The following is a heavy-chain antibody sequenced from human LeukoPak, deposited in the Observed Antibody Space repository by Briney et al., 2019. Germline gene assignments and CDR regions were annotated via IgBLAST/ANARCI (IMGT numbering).Heavy chain of an antibody. Sequence: GGSLRLSCAASGFTFSSYSMSWVRQAPGKGLEWVSVIYSGGSTYYADSVKGRFTISRDNSKNTLYLQMNSLRAEDTAVYYCAYRIAAAGTHFDYWGQGTLVTVSS. CDR1: GFTFSSYS. CDR3: AYRIAAAGTHFDY. V-gene: IGHV3-53*01. D-gene: IGHD6-13*01. J-gene: IGHJ4*02. CDR2: IYSGGST.